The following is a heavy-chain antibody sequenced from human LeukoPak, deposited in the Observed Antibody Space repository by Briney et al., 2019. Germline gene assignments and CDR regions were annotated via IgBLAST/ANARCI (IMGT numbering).Heavy chain of an antibody. Sequence: PSETLSLTCALYGGYFRCYYWIWIRQPPGKGLEWIGEINHSGSTNYNPSLKSRVTISVDTSKNQFSLKVSSVTAADTAVYYCARRGYSLYDYRGQGTLVTVSS. J-gene: IGHJ4*02. CDR1: GGYFRCYY. CDR3: ARRGYSLYDY. D-gene: IGHD5-18*01. V-gene: IGHV4-34*01. CDR2: INHSGST.